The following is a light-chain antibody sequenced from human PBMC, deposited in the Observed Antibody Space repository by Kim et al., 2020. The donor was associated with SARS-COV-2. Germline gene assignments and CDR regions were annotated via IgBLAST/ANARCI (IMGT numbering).Light chain of an antibody. CDR3: LLYRNGARV. CDR1: TGAVTSGYY. Sequence: QAVVTQEPSLTVSPGGTVTLTCASSTGAVTSGYYANWFQQKPGQAPRALIYSTNNKQSWTPARFSGSLLGGKAALTLSGVQPEDEAVYYCLLYRNGARVFGTGTKVTVL. CDR2: STN. V-gene: IGLV7-43*01. J-gene: IGLJ1*01.